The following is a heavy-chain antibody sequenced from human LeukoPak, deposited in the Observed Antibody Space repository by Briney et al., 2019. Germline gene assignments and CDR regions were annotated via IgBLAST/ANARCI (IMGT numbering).Heavy chain of an antibody. CDR3: ARDRSSSCGFDI. J-gene: IGHJ3*02. CDR1: GFTFRNHG. D-gene: IGHD6-13*01. CDR2: ISSSSNTL. V-gene: IGHV3-48*04. Sequence: GGSLRLSCAASGFTFRNHGMSWVRQAPGKGLEWVSYISSSSNTLYYADSVKGRFTISRDNAKNSLYLQMNSLRAEDTAVYYCARDRSSSCGFDIWGQGTMVTVSS.